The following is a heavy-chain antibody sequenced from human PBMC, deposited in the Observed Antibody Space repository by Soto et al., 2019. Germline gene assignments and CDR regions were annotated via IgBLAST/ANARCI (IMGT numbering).Heavy chain of an antibody. CDR3: PRDSKSTRLGELYWFCYP. D-gene: IGHD3-10*01. J-gene: IGHJ5*02. CDR1: GVTLSSYS. CDR2: IKQDGSEK. Sequence: GRTPGICCAVPGVTLSSYSITCVRQAPGKELEWVANIKQDGSEKYYVDSVKGRFTISRDNAKNSLYLQVNSLRAEDTAVSYSPRDSKSTRLGELYWFCYPWGHGA. V-gene: IGHV3-7*01.